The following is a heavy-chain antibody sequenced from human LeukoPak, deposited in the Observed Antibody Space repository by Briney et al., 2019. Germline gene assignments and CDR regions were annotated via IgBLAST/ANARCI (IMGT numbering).Heavy chain of an antibody. J-gene: IGHJ3*02. CDR3: ARAAAAGTSHDAFDI. Sequence: ASVKASCKASGGTFSSYAISWVRQAPGQGLEWMGGIIPIFGTANYAQKFQGRVTITTDESTSTAYMELSSLRSEDTAVYYCARAAAAGTSHDAFDIWGQGTMVTVSS. CDR2: IIPIFGTA. V-gene: IGHV1-69*05. D-gene: IGHD6-13*01. CDR1: GGTFSSYA.